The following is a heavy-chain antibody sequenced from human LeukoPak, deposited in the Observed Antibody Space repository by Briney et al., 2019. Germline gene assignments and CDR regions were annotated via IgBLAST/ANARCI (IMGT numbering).Heavy chain of an antibody. CDR3: ARAIGYSFFGY. CDR1: GGSFSGYY. CDR2: INHSGST. Sequence: SETLSLTCAVYGGSFSGYYWSWIRQPPVKGLEWIGEINHSGSTNYNPSLKSRVTISVDTSKNQFSLKLSSVTAADTAVYYCARAIGYSFFGYWGQGTLVTVSS. D-gene: IGHD5-18*01. V-gene: IGHV4-34*01. J-gene: IGHJ4*02.